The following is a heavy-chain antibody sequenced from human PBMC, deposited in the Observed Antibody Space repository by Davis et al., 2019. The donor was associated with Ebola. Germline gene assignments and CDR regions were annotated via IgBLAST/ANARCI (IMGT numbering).Heavy chain of an antibody. V-gene: IGHV4-39*01. Sequence: MPSETLSLTCTVSGDSISSSSYYWGWIRQPPGKGLEWIGDIYYSGSTYCNPSVKSRVTISVDTSKNQFSLKLNSVTAADTAVYYCARRQYSSSPFDPWGQGILVTVSS. D-gene: IGHD6-13*01. CDR3: ARRQYSSSPFDP. CDR2: IYYSGST. CDR1: GDSISSSSYY. J-gene: IGHJ5*02.